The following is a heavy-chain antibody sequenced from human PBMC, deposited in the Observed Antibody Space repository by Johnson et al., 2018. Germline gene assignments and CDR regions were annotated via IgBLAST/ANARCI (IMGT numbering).Heavy chain of an antibody. V-gene: IGHV5-51*01. J-gene: IGHJ6*02. Sequence: VQLQESGAEVKKPGQSLNISCTASGYRFTNNWIGWVRQMPGKGLEWRGIIYPGDSDTRYSPSFHGRVTISADKSISTAYLQLSSLKASDTAMYYCARLPSIAVAVYSGMDVWGQGTTVSVSS. CDR1: GYRFTNNW. D-gene: IGHD6-19*01. CDR3: ARLPSIAVAVYSGMDV. CDR2: IYPGDSDT.